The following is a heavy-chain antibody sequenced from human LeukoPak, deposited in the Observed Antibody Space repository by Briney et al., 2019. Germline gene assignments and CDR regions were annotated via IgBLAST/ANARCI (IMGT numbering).Heavy chain of an antibody. CDR1: GGSFSGYY. J-gene: IGHJ6*02. CDR2: INHSGST. D-gene: IGHD3-22*01. V-gene: IGHV4-34*01. Sequence: PSETLSLTCAVYGGSFSGYYWSRIRQPPGKGLEWIGEINHSGSTNYNPSLKSRVTVSVDTSKNQFSLKLSSVTAADTAVYYCAREAPSGYRYYYGMDVWGQGTTVTVSS. CDR3: AREAPSGYRYYYGMDV.